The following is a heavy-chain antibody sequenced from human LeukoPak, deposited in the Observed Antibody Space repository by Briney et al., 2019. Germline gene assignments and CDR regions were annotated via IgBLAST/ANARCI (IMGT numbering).Heavy chain of an antibody. CDR2: IKQDGSEK. Sequence: GGSLRLSCAASGFTFSSYWMSWVRQAPGKGLEWVANIKQDGSEKYYVDSVKGRFTISRDNAKNSLYLQMNSLRAEDTAVYYCARVDTGLRYFDWLSLPAAFDYWGQGTLVTVSS. CDR3: ARVDTGLRYFDWLSLPAAFDY. J-gene: IGHJ4*02. V-gene: IGHV3-7*01. D-gene: IGHD3-9*01. CDR1: GFTFSSYW.